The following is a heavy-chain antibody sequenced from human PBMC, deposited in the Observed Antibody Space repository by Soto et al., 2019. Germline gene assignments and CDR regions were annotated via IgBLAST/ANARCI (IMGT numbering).Heavy chain of an antibody. Sequence: SETLSLTCAVSGGSISSYYWSWIRQPPGKGLEWIGYIYYTGTTTYNPSIKSRVTISVDSSKNQFSLNLTSVSAADTAVYYCAAGGGLPRYYWGQGTLVTVSS. D-gene: IGHD5-12*01. J-gene: IGHJ4*02. CDR1: GGSISSYY. CDR2: IYYTGTT. V-gene: IGHV4-59*08. CDR3: AAGGGLPRYY.